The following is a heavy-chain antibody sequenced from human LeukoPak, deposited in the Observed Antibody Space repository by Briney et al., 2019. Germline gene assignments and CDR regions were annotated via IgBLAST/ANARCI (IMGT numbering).Heavy chain of an antibody. CDR3: ARQKYDRDLWFGEYDLMAEYYYYMDV. V-gene: IGHV4-59*08. D-gene: IGHD3-10*01. J-gene: IGHJ6*03. Sequence: KPSETLSLTCTVSGGSISSYYWSWIRQPPGKGLEWIGYIYYSGSTYYNPSLKSRVTISVDTSKNQFSLRLSSVTAADTAVYYCARQKYDRDLWFGEYDLMAEYYYYMDVWGKGTTVTISS. CDR2: IYYSGST. CDR1: GGSISSYY.